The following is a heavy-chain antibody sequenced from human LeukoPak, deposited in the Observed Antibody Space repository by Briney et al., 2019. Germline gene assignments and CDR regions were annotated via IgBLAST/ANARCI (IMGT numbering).Heavy chain of an antibody. V-gene: IGHV1-69*04. J-gene: IGHJ4*02. CDR1: GGAFSSYA. CDR3: ARVDTAMVYYFDY. D-gene: IGHD5-18*01. Sequence: ASVKVSCKASGGAFSSYAISWVRQAPGQGLEWMGRIIPILGIANYAQKFQGRVTITADKSTSTAYMELSSLRPEDTAVYYCARVDTAMVYYFDYWGQGTLVTVSS. CDR2: IIPILGIA.